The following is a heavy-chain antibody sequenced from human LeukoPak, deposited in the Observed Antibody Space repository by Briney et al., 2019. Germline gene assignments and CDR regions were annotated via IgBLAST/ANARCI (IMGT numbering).Heavy chain of an antibody. Sequence: GGSLRLSCAASGFTFSSYEMNWVRQAPGKGLEWVSYISSSGSTIYYADSVKGRFTISRDNAKNSLYLQMNTLRAEDTAVYFCARDYILPLETDNGDGFGIWGQGTVVTVSS. CDR2: ISSSGSTI. V-gene: IGHV3-48*03. D-gene: IGHD3-3*02. J-gene: IGHJ3*02. CDR3: ARDYILPLETDNGDGFGI. CDR1: GFTFSSYE.